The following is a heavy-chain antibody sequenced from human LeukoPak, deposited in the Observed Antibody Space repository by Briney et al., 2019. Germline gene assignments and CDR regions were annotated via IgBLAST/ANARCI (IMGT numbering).Heavy chain of an antibody. Sequence: SETLSLTCTVSGGSITNSSYYWGWLRQPPGKGLEWIGSIYYSGSTYYNPSLKSRVTISVDTSKNQFSLKLSSVTAADTAVYYCARQSGTAKIPDYWGQGTLATVSS. CDR3: ARQSGTAKIPDY. V-gene: IGHV4-39*01. D-gene: IGHD1-1*01. CDR1: GGSITNSSYY. CDR2: IYYSGST. J-gene: IGHJ4*02.